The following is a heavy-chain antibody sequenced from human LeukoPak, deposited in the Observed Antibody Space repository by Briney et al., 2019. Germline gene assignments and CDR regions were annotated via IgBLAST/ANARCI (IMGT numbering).Heavy chain of an antibody. J-gene: IGHJ4*02. V-gene: IGHV1-46*03. Sequence: GASVKVSCKASGYTFASYYMHWVRQAPGQGLEWMGIINPSGGSTSYAQRFQGRVTMTRDTSPSTVYMELSSLRSEDTAVYYCASSAAGTAIEVDWGQGTLVTVSS. D-gene: IGHD6-13*01. CDR1: GYTFASYY. CDR2: INPSGGST. CDR3: ASSAAGTAIEVD.